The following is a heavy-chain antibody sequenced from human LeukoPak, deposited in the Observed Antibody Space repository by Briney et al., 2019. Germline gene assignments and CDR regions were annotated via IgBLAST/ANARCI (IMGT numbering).Heavy chain of an antibody. V-gene: IGHV3-21*01. D-gene: IGHD5/OR15-5a*01. CDR2: ISSSSSYI. J-gene: IGHJ4*02. CDR1: GFTFSSYS. Sequence: GGSLGLSCAASGFTFSSYSMNWVRQAPGKGLEWVSSISSSSSYIYYADSVKGRFTISRDNAKNSLYLQMNSLRAEDTAVYYCARYLYDPYYFDYWGQGTLVTVSS. CDR3: ARYLYDPYYFDY.